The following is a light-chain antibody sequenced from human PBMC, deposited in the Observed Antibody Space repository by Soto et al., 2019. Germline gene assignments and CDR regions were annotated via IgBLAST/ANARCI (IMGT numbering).Light chain of an antibody. V-gene: IGLV2-14*03. CDR2: DVS. CDR1: SSDVGGYKY. CDR3: TSYTSTSALDV. J-gene: IGLJ1*01. Sequence: QSALTQPASVSGSPGQSITISCTGTSSDVGGYKYVSWYQQHPGKAPKLIIYDVSNRPSGVSNRFSGSKSGNTASLTISGLHAEDEADYYCTSYTSTSALDVSGTGTKVTVL.